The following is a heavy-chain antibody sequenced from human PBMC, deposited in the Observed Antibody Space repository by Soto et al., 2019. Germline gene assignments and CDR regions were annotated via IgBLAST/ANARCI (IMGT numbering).Heavy chain of an antibody. J-gene: IGHJ4*02. D-gene: IGHD6-13*01. V-gene: IGHV1-69*01. CDR1: GGTFSNYA. CDR3: ARGPEYSSSWYFGE. Sequence: QVQLVQSGAEVKKPGSSVKVSCKASGGTFSNYAISWVRQAPGQGLEWMGGIIPIFITPNYAHEFRGRVTITAEESRSTAYMELRSWRDKDTAVYYCARGPEYSSSWYFGEWGQGTLVTVSA. CDR2: IIPIFITP.